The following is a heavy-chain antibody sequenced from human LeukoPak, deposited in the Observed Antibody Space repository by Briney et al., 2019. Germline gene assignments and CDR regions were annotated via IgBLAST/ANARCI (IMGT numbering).Heavy chain of an antibody. V-gene: IGHV3-53*01. J-gene: IGHJ4*02. CDR3: ARVRDIYFDY. Sequence: GFLRLSCAASGFTVSSNYMSWVRQAPGKGLEWVSGIYSGGSTYYADSVKGRFTISRDNSKNTLYLQMNSLRAEDTAVYYCARVRDIYFDYWGQGTLVTVSS. CDR2: IYSGGST. CDR1: GFTVSSNY.